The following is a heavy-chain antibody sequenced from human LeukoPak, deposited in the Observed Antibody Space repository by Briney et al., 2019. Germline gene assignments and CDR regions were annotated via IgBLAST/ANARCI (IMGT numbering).Heavy chain of an antibody. CDR1: GFTFSSYA. J-gene: IGHJ6*02. V-gene: IGHV3-23*01. CDR2: ISGSGGST. CDR3: AKDSMVRDYYYGMDA. Sequence: GGSLRLSCAASGFTFSSYAMSWVRQAPGKGLEWVSAISGSGGSTYYADSVKGRFTISRDNSKNTLYLQMNSLRTEDTAVYYCAKDSMVRDYYYGMDAWGQGTTVTVSS. D-gene: IGHD3-10*01.